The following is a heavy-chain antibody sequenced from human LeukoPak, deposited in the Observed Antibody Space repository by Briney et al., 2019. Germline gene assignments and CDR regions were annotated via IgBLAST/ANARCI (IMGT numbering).Heavy chain of an antibody. Sequence: GASVKVSCKASGYTFTSYSISWVRQAPGHGLEWMGWISAHNGNTNYTQKFQGRVTMTTDTSTSTAHMDLRSLRSDDAAVYYCAKVKVAVAGTLDYWGQGTLVTVSS. D-gene: IGHD6-19*01. CDR3: AKVKVAVAGTLDY. V-gene: IGHV1-18*01. J-gene: IGHJ4*02. CDR2: ISAHNGNT. CDR1: GYTFTSYS.